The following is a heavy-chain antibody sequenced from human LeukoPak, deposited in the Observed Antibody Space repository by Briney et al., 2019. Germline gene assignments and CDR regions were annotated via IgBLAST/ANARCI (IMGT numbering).Heavy chain of an antibody. CDR1: GLTFSDYS. V-gene: IGHV3-48*01. Sequence: GGSLRLSCTASGLTFSDYSMNWVRQAPGKGLEWVSYISSTGNPRHYAESVEGRFTISRDNAKNSLYLQMNSLRAEDTAVYYCAINTKGITMVRGGKDRYYYYYMDVWGKGTTVTISS. J-gene: IGHJ6*03. D-gene: IGHD3-10*01. CDR2: ISSTGNPR. CDR3: AINTKGITMVRGGKDRYYYYYMDV.